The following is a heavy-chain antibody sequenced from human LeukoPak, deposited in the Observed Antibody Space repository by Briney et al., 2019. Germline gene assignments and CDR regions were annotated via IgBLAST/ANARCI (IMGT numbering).Heavy chain of an antibody. D-gene: IGHD3-22*01. Sequence: HPGGSLRLSCEGSGFTFSSFEMNWVRQAPGKGLEWLSYIGSGGRTIYYADSVKGRFTISRDNARNSLYLQMNSLRAGDTAVYHCAREDSRDALDIWGQGTMVTVSS. CDR3: AREDSRDALDI. V-gene: IGHV3-48*03. CDR1: GFTFSSFE. J-gene: IGHJ3*02. CDR2: IGSGGRTI.